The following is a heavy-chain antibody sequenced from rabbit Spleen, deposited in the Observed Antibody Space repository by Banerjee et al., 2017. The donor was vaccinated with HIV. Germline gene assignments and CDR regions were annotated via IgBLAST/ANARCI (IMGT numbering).Heavy chain of an antibody. V-gene: IGHV1S40*01. CDR2: INIVTYKA. Sequence: QSVEESGGDLVKPGASLTLTCKASGFSFSDRDVMCWVRQAPGKGLEWIACINIVTYKAVYATWAKGRFTISRTSSTTVTLQMTSLTAADTATYFCARDLVAVIGWNFNLWGQCTLVTVS. J-gene: IGHJ4*01. D-gene: IGHD1-1*01. CDR1: GFSFSDRDV. CDR3: ARDLVAVIGWNFNL.